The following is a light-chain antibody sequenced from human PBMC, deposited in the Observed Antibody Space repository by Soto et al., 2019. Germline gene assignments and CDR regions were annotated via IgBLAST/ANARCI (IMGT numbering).Light chain of an antibody. CDR1: QGIRND. V-gene: IGKV1-27*01. J-gene: IGKJ2*03. CDR3: EESTCALYS. Sequence: SRDRASISAVVVYRKNITSRASQGIRNDLGWYQQKPGKVPNLLIYGASTLQSVVPSRFSGSGSGTDFTLTITSLQAEDVTPYCCEESTCALYSFCDGTKL. CDR2: GAS.